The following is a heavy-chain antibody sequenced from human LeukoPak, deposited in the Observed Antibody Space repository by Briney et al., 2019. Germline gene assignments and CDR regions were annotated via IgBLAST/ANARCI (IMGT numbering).Heavy chain of an antibody. CDR2: MNPHTGNS. J-gene: IGHJ4*02. D-gene: IGHD3-10*01. Sequence: GASVKVSCKASGYTSINYDINWVRQATGQGLEWMGWMNPHTGNSGYKEKFQGRVTMTRDTSINTAYMELSGLESEDSAIYYCARSIAMIRGPPGYWGQGTQVTVSS. CDR3: ARSIAMIRGPPGY. CDR1: GYTSINYD. V-gene: IGHV1-8*01.